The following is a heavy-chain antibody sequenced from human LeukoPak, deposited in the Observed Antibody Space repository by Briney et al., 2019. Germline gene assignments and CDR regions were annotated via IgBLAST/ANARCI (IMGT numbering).Heavy chain of an antibody. CDR1: GYNFTNYW. J-gene: IGHJ5*02. V-gene: IGHV5-51*01. CDR2: IYPGDSDT. Sequence: GASLKISCQGSGYNFTNYWIGWVRQMPGKGLEWMGIIYPGDSDTRYCPSFRGEVTISADKSITAAYLQWSSLKASDTAMYFWARRYNRTWGPLFDHWGQGTVVTVSS. CDR3: ARRYNRTWGPLFDH. D-gene: IGHD1-14*01.